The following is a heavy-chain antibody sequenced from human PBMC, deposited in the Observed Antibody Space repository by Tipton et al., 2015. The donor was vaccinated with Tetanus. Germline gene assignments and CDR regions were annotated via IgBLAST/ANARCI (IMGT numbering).Heavy chain of an antibody. Sequence: SLRLSCAGSGFTFSIYAMHWVRQAPGKGLEWVSVISYDGGHKEYGDSVKGRFTVSRDNSKNTMFLQMNSLRIEDTAVYYCARAIASCPLQCYFYGMDVWGQGTTVVVSS. CDR2: ISYDGGHK. CDR1: GFTFSIYA. J-gene: IGHJ6*02. CDR3: ARAIASCPLQCYFYGMDV. V-gene: IGHV3-30*04. D-gene: IGHD2-21*01.